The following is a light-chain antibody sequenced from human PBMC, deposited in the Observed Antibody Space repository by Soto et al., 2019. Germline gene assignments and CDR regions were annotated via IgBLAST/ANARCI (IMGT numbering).Light chain of an antibody. Sequence: EIVMTQSPATLSVSPGERATLSCRASENLNTNLAWYQQRPGQPPRLLMYGASTRATGVPARFTGSGSGTDFTLTISSLQFEDSAVYFCQQYKSWPPWTFGQGTKVEI. CDR3: QQYKSWPPWT. CDR1: ENLNTN. J-gene: IGKJ1*01. V-gene: IGKV3-15*01. CDR2: GAS.